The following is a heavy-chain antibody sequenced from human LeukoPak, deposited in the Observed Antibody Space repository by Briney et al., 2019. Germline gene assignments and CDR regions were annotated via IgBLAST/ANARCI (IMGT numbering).Heavy chain of an antibody. D-gene: IGHD5-18*01. CDR3: VRGGNYGYLWNAFDI. V-gene: IGHV3-48*03. Sequence: GGSLRLSCAASGFTFNTFEMNWVRQAPGKGLEWVSYISGSGSSMYYADSVKGRFTISRDNAKNSLYLQMHSLRAEDTTVYYCVRGGNYGYLWNAFDIWGQGTMATVSS. CDR2: ISGSGSSM. J-gene: IGHJ3*02. CDR1: GFTFNTFE.